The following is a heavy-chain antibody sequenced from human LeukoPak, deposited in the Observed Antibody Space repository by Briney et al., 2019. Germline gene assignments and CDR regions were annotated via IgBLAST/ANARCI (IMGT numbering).Heavy chain of an antibody. V-gene: IGHV4-39*01. D-gene: IGHD5-18*01. Sequence: NPSETLSLTCTVSGGSISSRGYYWGWIRQPPGKGLEWIGTITYSGSTYFNPSVKSRVTMSMDTSKNQFSLKLSSVTAADTAVYYCARRGDSYALFDYWGQGTLVTVSS. CDR2: ITYSGST. J-gene: IGHJ4*02. CDR1: GGSISSRGYY. CDR3: ARRGDSYALFDY.